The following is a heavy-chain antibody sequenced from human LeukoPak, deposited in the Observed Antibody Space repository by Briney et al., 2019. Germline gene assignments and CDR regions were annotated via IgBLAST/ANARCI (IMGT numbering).Heavy chain of an antibody. D-gene: IGHD3-22*01. CDR3: ARDLYYYDSSGYNFDY. Sequence: GGSLRLSCAASGFTLSSYGMHWVRQAPGKGLEWVAVIWYDGSNKYYADSVKGRFTISRDNSKNTLYLQMNSLRAEDTAVYYCARDLYYYDSSGYNFDYWGQGTLVTVSS. CDR2: IWYDGSNK. CDR1: GFTLSSYG. J-gene: IGHJ4*02. V-gene: IGHV3-33*01.